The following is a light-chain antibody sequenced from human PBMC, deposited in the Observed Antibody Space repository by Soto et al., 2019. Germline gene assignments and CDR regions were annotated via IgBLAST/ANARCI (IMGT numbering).Light chain of an antibody. CDR1: QSISSW. J-gene: IGKJ5*01. V-gene: IGKV1-5*03. CDR2: KAS. CDR3: QQYNSYPIT. Sequence: DIQMTQSPSTLSASVGDRVTITCRASQSISSWLAWYQQKPGQAHKLLIYKASSLASGVPSRFSGCGSGTEFSRTISSLQPDDVATYYCQQYNSYPITCGQGTRLEIK.